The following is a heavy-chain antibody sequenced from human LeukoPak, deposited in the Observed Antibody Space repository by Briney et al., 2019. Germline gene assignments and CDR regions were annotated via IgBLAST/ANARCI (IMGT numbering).Heavy chain of an antibody. CDR3: ARGYYDTSAYSNPFDF. J-gene: IGHJ4*02. CDR2: INHSGST. CDR1: GGSFIGYY. V-gene: IGHV4-34*01. Sequence: ETLSLTCAVYGGSFIGYYWSWIRQPPGKGLEWIGEINHSGSTNYNPSPKSRVTISVDTSKNQFSLKLSSATAADTAVYFCARGYYDTSAYSNPFDFWGQGTLVTVSS. D-gene: IGHD3-22*01.